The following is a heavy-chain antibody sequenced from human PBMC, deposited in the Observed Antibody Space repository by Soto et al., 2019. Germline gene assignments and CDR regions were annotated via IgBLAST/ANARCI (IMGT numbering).Heavy chain of an antibody. CDR1: GFTFSSYA. Sequence: GGSLRLSCAASGFTFSSYAMSWVRQAPGKGLEWVSAISGSGGSTYYADSVKGRFTISRDNSKNTLYLQMNSPRAEDTAVYYCAKGGYCSSTSCYSRIDYWGQGTLVTVSS. J-gene: IGHJ4*02. D-gene: IGHD2-2*02. CDR3: AKGGYCSSTSCYSRIDY. V-gene: IGHV3-23*01. CDR2: ISGSGGST.